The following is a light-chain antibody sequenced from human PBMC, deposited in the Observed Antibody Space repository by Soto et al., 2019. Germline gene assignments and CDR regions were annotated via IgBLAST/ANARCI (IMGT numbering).Light chain of an antibody. CDR2: DVS. Sequence: DIQLSQSPSFLSASVGGRGTITFRASQNIRNWLAWYQQKPGKAPKLLIYDVSSLESGVPPRFSGSGSGTDFTLTISSLQPEDSATYYCHQYYNRPPWTFGQGTKVDIK. J-gene: IGKJ1*01. CDR3: HQYYNRPPWT. CDR1: QNIRNW. V-gene: IGKV1-5*01.